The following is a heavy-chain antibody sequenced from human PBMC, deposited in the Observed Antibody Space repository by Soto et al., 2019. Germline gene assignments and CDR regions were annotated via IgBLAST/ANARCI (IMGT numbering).Heavy chain of an antibody. D-gene: IGHD6-13*01. CDR1: GFTFSSYA. CDR2: ISGSGGST. V-gene: IGHV3-23*01. Sequence: GSLRLSCAASGFTFSSYAMSWVRQAPGKGLEWVSAISGSGGSTYYADSVKGRFTISRDNSKNTLYLQMNSLRAEDTAVYYCAKPVAAAPRYYYYGMDVWGQGTTVTVSS. J-gene: IGHJ6*02. CDR3: AKPVAAAPRYYYYGMDV.